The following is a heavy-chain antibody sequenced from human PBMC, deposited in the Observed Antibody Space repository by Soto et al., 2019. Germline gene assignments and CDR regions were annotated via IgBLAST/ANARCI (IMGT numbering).Heavy chain of an antibody. CDR1: GFTFSSYS. Sequence: GVSLRLACAASGFTFSSYSMSWVRQAPGKGLEWVSAISGSGGSTYYADSVKGRFTISRDNSKNTLYLQMNSLRAEDTAVYYCAKPSPRAVAVVYWGQGTLVTVS. V-gene: IGHV3-23*01. J-gene: IGHJ4*02. CDR2: ISGSGGST. CDR3: AKPSPRAVAVVY. D-gene: IGHD6-19*01.